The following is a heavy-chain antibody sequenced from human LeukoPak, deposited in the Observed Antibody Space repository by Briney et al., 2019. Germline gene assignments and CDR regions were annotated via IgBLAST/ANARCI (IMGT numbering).Heavy chain of an antibody. J-gene: IGHJ4*02. Sequence: GGSLRLSCAASGFAFSTYWMHWVRQAPGKGLVWVSRIRTDGGSTYYADSVKGRFTVSRDNAKNTLYLQMNSLRAEDTAVYYCARDQGWGRIDYWGQGTLVTVSS. V-gene: IGHV3-74*01. CDR1: GFAFSTYW. CDR3: ARDQGWGRIDY. CDR2: IRTDGGST. D-gene: IGHD2-15*01.